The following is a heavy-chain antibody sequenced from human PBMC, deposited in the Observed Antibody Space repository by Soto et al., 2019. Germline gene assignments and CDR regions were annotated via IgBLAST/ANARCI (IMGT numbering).Heavy chain of an antibody. Sequence: ASVKVSCKASGYTFNAYYIHWVRQAPGQGLEWMGWLNPNTGATHYAQKFHGRVTMTSDTSINTAYMELSSLRSDDTAVYYCARHYNIRTPYSGSWTVAYWGQGTRVTVSS. V-gene: IGHV1-2*02. D-gene: IGHD1-26*01. CDR3: ARHYNIRTPYSGSWTVAY. CDR2: LNPNTGAT. CDR1: GYTFNAYY. J-gene: IGHJ4*02.